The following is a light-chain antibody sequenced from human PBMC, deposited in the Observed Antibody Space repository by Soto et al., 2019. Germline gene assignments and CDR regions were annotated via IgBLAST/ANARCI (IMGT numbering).Light chain of an antibody. J-gene: IGLJ2*01. CDR3: SSYAGINTDVI. V-gene: IGLV2-8*01. CDR1: SSDVGGYVY. CDR2: EVN. Sequence: QSALTQPPSASGSPGQSVTISCTGTSSDVGGYVYVSWYQQYPGKAPKLMIFEVNKRASGLPDRFSGPKSGNTASLTVSGLQAEDEADYYCSSYAGINTDVIFGGGTKLTVL.